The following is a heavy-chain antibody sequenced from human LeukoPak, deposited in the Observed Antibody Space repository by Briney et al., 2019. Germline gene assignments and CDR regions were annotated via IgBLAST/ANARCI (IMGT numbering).Heavy chain of an antibody. J-gene: IGHJ6*02. V-gene: IGHV1-8*01. CDR1: GYTFTSYD. D-gene: IGHD5-18*01. Sequence: ASVKVSCKASGYTFTSYDINWVRQATGQGLEWMGWMNPNSGNTGYAQKFQGSVTTTRNTSISTAYMELSSLRSEDTAVYYCFTVNTAMVSNYYGMDVWGQGTTVTVSS. CDR2: MNPNSGNT. CDR3: FTVNTAMVSNYYGMDV.